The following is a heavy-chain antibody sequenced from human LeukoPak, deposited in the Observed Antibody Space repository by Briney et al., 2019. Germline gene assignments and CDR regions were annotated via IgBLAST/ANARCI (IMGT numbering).Heavy chain of an antibody. CDR3: ARGLTIFGVVNDAFDI. Sequence: GSLRLSCAASGFTFSSYAMSWVRQAPGKGLVWVPLINSDGSSTIYADSVKGRFTISRDNAKNTLYLQMNSLRAEDTAVYYCARGLTIFGVVNDAFDIWGQGTMVTVSS. CDR2: INSDGSST. CDR1: GFTFSSYA. D-gene: IGHD3-3*01. V-gene: IGHV3-74*01. J-gene: IGHJ3*02.